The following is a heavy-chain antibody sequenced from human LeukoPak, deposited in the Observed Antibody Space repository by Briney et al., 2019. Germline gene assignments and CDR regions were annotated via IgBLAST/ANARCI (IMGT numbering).Heavy chain of an antibody. Sequence: GGSLRLSCAASGFTFSSYAMNWVRQAPGKGLEWVSSISSTGTYIYYADSVRGRFTVSRDNAKNSLHLQMNSLRVEDTAVYHCAREGRRLAMVNWGQGTLVTVSS. J-gene: IGHJ4*02. CDR1: GFTFSSYA. D-gene: IGHD5-18*01. V-gene: IGHV3-21*01. CDR2: ISSTGTYI. CDR3: AREGRRLAMVN.